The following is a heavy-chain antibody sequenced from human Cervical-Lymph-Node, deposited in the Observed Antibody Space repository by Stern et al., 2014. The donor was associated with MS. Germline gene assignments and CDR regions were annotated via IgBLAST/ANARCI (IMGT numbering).Heavy chain of an antibody. J-gene: IGHJ5*02. CDR1: GGSISSGGYY. D-gene: IGHD3-22*01. CDR2: IYYSGST. V-gene: IGHV4-31*03. Sequence: QVQLQESGPGLVKPSQTLSLTCTVSGGSISSGGYYWSWIRQHPGNGLEWLGYIYYSGSTYYNPSLKSRVTISVDTSKNQFSLKLSSVTAADTAVYYCARGPLYYYDSSGFLNWFDPWGQGTLVTVSS. CDR3: ARGPLYYYDSSGFLNWFDP.